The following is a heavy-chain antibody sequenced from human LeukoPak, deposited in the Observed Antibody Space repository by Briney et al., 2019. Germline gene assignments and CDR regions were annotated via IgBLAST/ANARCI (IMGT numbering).Heavy chain of an antibody. D-gene: IGHD4-17*01. V-gene: IGHV4-38-2*01. J-gene: IGHJ4*02. CDR1: GYSISSGYY. Sequence: PSETLSLTCAVSGYSISSGYYWGWIRQPPGKGLEWIGSIYHSGSTYYNPSLKSRVTISVDTSKNQFSLKLSSVTAADTAVYYCARAVTNIDYWGQGTLVTVYS. CDR3: ARAVTNIDY. CDR2: IYHSGST.